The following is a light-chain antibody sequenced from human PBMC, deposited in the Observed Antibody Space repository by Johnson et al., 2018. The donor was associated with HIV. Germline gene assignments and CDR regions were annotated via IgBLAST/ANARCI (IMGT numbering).Light chain of an antibody. J-gene: IGLJ1*01. CDR1: SSNIGKNY. CDR3: GTWDSSLSAGGYV. V-gene: IGLV1-51*01. CDR2: DNN. Sequence: QSVLTQPPSVSAAPGQKVTISCSGSSSNIGKNYVSWYQQLPGTAPKLLIYDNNKRPSGIPDRFSGSKSGTSATLVITGLQTGGEADYYCGTWDSSLSAGGYVFGTGTKVTVL.